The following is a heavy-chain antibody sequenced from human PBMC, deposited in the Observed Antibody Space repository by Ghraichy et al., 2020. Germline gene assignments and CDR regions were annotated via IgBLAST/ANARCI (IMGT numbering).Heavy chain of an antibody. CDR2: IYSGGNT. Sequence: GGSLRLSCAASGFTVIHNYMSWVRQAPGKGLEWVSLIYSGGNTYYADSVKGRFTISRDSSKNTLFLQMNSLRAEDTAVYYCARTVGESGSWGQGTLVTVSS. CDR1: GFTVIHNY. V-gene: IGHV3-53*01. J-gene: IGHJ5*02. D-gene: IGHD3-10*01. CDR3: ARTVGESGS.